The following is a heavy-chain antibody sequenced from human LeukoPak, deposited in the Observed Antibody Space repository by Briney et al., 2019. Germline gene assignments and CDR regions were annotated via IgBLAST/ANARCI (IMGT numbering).Heavy chain of an antibody. Sequence: SETLSLTCTVSGGSISSGDYYWSWIRQPPGKGLEWIGYIYYSGSTYYNPSLKSRVTISVDKSKNQFSLKLSSVTAADTAVYYCARVSRYFESRSMDVWGQGTTVTVSS. D-gene: IGHD3-9*01. CDR2: IYYSGST. CDR3: ARVSRYFESRSMDV. CDR1: GGSISSGDYY. V-gene: IGHV4-30-4*01. J-gene: IGHJ6*02.